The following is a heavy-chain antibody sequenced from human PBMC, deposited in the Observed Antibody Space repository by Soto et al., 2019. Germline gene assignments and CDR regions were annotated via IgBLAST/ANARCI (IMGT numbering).Heavy chain of an antibody. D-gene: IGHD3-10*01. CDR2: ISAYNGNK. V-gene: IGHV1-18*01. Sequence: GASVKVSCKASGYSFTSYGISWVRQAPGQGLEWMGWISAYNGNKKYAQKLQGRVTMTTDTSTSTAYMELRSLRSDDTAVYYCTREGSAPYYYYGMDAWGQGTTVTVSS. J-gene: IGHJ6*02. CDR3: TREGSAPYYYYGMDA. CDR1: GYSFTSYG.